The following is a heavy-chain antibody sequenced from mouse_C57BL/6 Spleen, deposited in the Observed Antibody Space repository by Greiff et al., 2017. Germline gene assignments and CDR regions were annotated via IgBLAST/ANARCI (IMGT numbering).Heavy chain of an antibody. J-gene: IGHJ1*03. Sequence: QVQLQQSGAELVKPGASVKMSCKASGYTFTTYPIEWMKQNHGKSLEWIGNFHPYNDDTKYNEKFKGKATLTVEKSSSTVYLELSRLTSDDSAVYYCARGPNYGSSHWYFDVWGTGTTVTVSS. V-gene: IGHV1-47*01. CDR2: FHPYNDDT. CDR3: ARGPNYGSSHWYFDV. CDR1: GYTFTTYP. D-gene: IGHD1-1*01.